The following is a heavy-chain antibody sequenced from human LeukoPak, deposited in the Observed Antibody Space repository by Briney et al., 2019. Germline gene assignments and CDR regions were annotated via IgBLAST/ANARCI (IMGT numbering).Heavy chain of an antibody. CDR3: ARGYYDSSGFVTFDY. V-gene: IGHV4-59*01. J-gene: IGHJ4*02. D-gene: IGHD3-22*01. CDR1: GGSISSYY. Sequence: SETLSLTCTVSGGSISSYYWSWIRQPPGQGLEWIGYIYYSGSTNYNPSLKSRVTISVDTSKNQFSLKLSSVTAADTAVYYCARGYYDSSGFVTFDYWGQGTLVTVSS. CDR2: IYYSGST.